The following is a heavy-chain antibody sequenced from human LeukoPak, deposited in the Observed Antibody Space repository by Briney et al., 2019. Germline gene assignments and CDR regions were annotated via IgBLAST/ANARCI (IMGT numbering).Heavy chain of an antibody. CDR2: INPNSGGT. CDR1: GYTFTGYY. D-gene: IGHD3-22*01. Sequence: ASVKASYKASGYTFTGYYMHWVRQAPGQRLEWMGWINPNSGGTNYAQKFQGRVTMTRDTSISTAYMELSRLRSDDTAVYYCARLRVVVGFDYWGQGTLVTVSS. CDR3: ARLRVVVGFDY. V-gene: IGHV1-2*02. J-gene: IGHJ4*02.